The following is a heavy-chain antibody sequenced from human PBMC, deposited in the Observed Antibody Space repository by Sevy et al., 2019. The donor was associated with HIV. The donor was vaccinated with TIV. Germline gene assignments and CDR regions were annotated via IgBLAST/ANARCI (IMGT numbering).Heavy chain of an antibody. V-gene: IGHV1-58*01. CDR1: GFTYGSSA. J-gene: IGHJ5*02. CDR3: VADSAAGNSAILFS. CDR2: IVVGSGKT. Sequence: ASVKVSCKTSGFTYGSSAVQWVRQARGQRLEWMGWIVVGSGKTNSAQKFQERVTLTWDMSTSTAYMELSSLRFEDTAVYYCVADSAAGNSAILFSWGQGALVTVSS. D-gene: IGHD6-13*01.